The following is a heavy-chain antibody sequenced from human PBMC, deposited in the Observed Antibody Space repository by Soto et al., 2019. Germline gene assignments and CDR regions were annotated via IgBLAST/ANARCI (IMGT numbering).Heavy chain of an antibody. D-gene: IGHD1-26*01. Sequence: QVQLQESGPGLVKPSQTLSLTCTVSGGSIYTGGFYWSWIRQLPGKGLEWLGYIYYTGSTQYTPSLKSRLTISTDTSDNQFSLRLTSVTAADTAVYSCATSLVPSRPRVDYWGQGPLVTVSS. CDR2: IYYTGST. J-gene: IGHJ4*02. CDR1: GGSIYTGGFY. CDR3: ATSLVPSRPRVDY. V-gene: IGHV4-31*03.